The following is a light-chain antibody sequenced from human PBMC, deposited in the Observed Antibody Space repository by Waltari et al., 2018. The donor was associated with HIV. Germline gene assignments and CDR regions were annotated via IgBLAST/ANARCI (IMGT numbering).Light chain of an antibody. V-gene: IGKV1-39*01. J-gene: IGKJ1*01. CDR3: QQNFIMPWT. CDR2: EAQ. Sequence: DIQMTQSPSSVSASVGDRVTITCRASQGVSGYLNWFQHKPGKGPDLLFYEAQTLQTGVPPRFSASGAGTEFTLTISSVQPEDFATYYCQQNFIMPWTFGQGTKVE. CDR1: QGVSGY.